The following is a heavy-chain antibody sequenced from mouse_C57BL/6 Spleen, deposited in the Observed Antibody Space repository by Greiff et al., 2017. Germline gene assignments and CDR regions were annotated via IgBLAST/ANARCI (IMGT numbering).Heavy chain of an antibody. CDR3: ADGYSPWFAY. CDR1: GFTFTDYC. Sequence: EVQLQQSGAELVKPGASVKLSCTASGFTFTDYCMHWVKQRPEQGLEWIGKIDPEDGETKYTPKFPGKATITADTSSTTAYLQLSSLTSEDTAVYDCADGYSPWFAYWGQGTLVTVSA. CDR2: IDPEDGET. D-gene: IGHD2-12*01. V-gene: IGHV14-2*01. J-gene: IGHJ3*01.